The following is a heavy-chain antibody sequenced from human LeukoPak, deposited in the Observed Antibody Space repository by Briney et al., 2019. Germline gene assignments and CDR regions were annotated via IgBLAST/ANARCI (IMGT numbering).Heavy chain of an antibody. CDR1: GFTVSSNY. CDR3: ARSPPGAEPHRMDV. V-gene: IGHV3-53*01. CDR2: IYSGGST. D-gene: IGHD1-26*01. Sequence: QTGGSLRLSCAASGFTVSSNYMSWVRQAPGKGLEWVSVIYSGGSTYYADSVKGRFTISRDNSKNTLYLQMNSLRAEDTAVYYCARSPPGAEPHRMDVWGQGTTVTVSS. J-gene: IGHJ6*02.